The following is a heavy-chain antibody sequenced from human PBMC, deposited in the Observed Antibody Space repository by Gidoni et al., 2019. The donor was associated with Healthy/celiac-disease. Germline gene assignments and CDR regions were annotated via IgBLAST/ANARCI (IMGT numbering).Heavy chain of an antibody. CDR1: GGSFSGYY. CDR3: ARHANYYYYYGMDV. Sequence: QVQLQQWGAGLLKPSETLSLTCAVYGGSFSGYYWSWIRQPPGKGLEWIGDINHSGSTNYNPSLKSRVTISVDTSKNQFSLKLSSVTAADTAVYYCARHANYYYYYGMDVWGQGTTVTVSS. J-gene: IGHJ6*02. CDR2: INHSGST. V-gene: IGHV4-34*01.